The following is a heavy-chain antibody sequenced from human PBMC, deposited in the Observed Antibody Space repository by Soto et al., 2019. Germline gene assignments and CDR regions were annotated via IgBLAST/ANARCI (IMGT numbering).Heavy chain of an antibody. Sequence: GGSLRLSCAASGFTFSSYWMHWVRQAPGKGLVWVSRINSDGSSTSYADSVKGRFTISRDNAKNTLYLQMNSLRAEDTAVYYRARVGQEGIAAAGSWEDYYYGMDVWGQGTTVTVSS. CDR3: ARVGQEGIAAAGSWEDYYYGMDV. D-gene: IGHD6-13*01. V-gene: IGHV3-74*01. CDR2: INSDGSST. CDR1: GFTFSSYW. J-gene: IGHJ6*02.